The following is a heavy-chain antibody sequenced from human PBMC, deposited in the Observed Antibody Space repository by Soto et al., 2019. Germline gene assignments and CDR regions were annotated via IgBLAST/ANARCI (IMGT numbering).Heavy chain of an antibody. CDR2: IRSKAYGGTT. Sequence: GGSLRLSCTASGFTFGDYAMSWFRQAPGKGLEWVGFIRSKAYGGTTEYAASVKGRFTISRDDSKSIAYLQMNSLKTEDTAVYYCVPGGLGSKWLSRYGYWGQGTLVTVSS. J-gene: IGHJ4*02. CDR3: VPGGLGSKWLSRYGY. CDR1: GFTFGDYA. D-gene: IGHD3-22*01. V-gene: IGHV3-49*03.